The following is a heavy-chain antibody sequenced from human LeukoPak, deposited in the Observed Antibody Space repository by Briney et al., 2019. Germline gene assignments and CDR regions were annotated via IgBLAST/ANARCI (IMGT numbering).Heavy chain of an antibody. CDR3: ARDAAWSSGLDY. CDR1: GGSISSSSYY. V-gene: IGHV4-39*07. CDR2: IYYSGST. J-gene: IGHJ4*02. Sequence: SETLSLTCTVSGGSISSSSYYWGWIRQPPGKGLEWIGSIYYSGSTYYNPSLKSRVTISVDTSKNQFSLKLSSVTAADTAVYYCARDAAWSSGLDYWGQGTLVTVSS. D-gene: IGHD6-19*01.